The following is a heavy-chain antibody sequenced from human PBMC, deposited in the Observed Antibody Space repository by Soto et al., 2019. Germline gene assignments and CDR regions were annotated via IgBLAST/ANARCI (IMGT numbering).Heavy chain of an antibody. CDR2: IYYSGST. Sequence: PSETLSLTCTVSGDSISSGDYYWSWIRQPPGKGLEWIGYIYYSGSTYYNPSLKSRVTMSVGTSKNQFSLNLNSVTAADTAVYYCARGPAAKNWFDPWGQGXLVTV. J-gene: IGHJ5*02. CDR1: GDSISSGDYY. D-gene: IGHD2-2*01. V-gene: IGHV4-30-4*01. CDR3: ARGPAAKNWFDP.